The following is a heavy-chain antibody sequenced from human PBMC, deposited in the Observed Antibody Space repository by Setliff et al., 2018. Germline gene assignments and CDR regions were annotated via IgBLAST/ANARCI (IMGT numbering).Heavy chain of an antibody. Sequence: AASVKVSCKASGYTFTGYYFHWVRQAPGQGLEWMGWINPNNGDTESAQKFQGRLTMTRDTSISTAYMELSSLRSDDTAVYYCARQPMDTIMVTFDYWGQGILVTVSS. CDR3: ARQPMDTIMVTFDY. J-gene: IGHJ4*02. V-gene: IGHV1-2*02. D-gene: IGHD5-12*01. CDR1: GYTFTGYY. CDR2: INPNNGDT.